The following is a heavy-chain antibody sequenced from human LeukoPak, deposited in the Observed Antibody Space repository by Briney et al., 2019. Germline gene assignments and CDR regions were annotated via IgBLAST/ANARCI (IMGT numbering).Heavy chain of an antibody. J-gene: IGHJ4*02. CDR3: ARDSRSSSGGDY. V-gene: IGHV3-66*02. CDR1: GFTVCSNY. CDR2: IYSGGST. D-gene: IGHD6-6*01. Sequence: PGGSLRLSCAASGFTVCSNYMSWVRQAPGKGLEWVSVIYSGGSTYYADSVKGRFTISRDNSKNTLYLQMNSPRAEDTAVYYCARDSRSSSGGDYWGQGTLVTVSS.